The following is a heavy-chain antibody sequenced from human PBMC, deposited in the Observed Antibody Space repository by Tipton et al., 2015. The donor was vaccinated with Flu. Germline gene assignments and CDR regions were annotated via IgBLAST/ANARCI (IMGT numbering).Heavy chain of an antibody. CDR3: ARVGHVATAGIDY. CDR1: GFTFSSYG. V-gene: IGHV3-33*01. CDR2: IWYDGSNK. D-gene: IGHD5-12*01. Sequence: SLRLSCAASGFTFSSYGTHWVRQAPGKGLEWVAVIWYDGSNKYYADSVKGRFTISRDNSKNTLYLQMNSLRAEDTAVYYCARVGHVATAGIDYWGQGTLVTVSS. J-gene: IGHJ4*02.